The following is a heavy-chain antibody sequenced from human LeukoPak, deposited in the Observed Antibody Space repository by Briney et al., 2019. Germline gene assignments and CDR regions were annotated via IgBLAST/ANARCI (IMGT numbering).Heavy chain of an antibody. V-gene: IGHV4-34*01. Sequence: SETLSLTCAVYGGSFSGYYWSWIRQPPGKGLEWIGEINHSGSTNYNPSLKSRVTISVDTSKNQFSLKLSSVTAADTAVYYCARVFYDYWGQGTLATVSS. CDR1: GGSFSGYY. CDR3: ARVFYDY. J-gene: IGHJ4*02. D-gene: IGHD3-9*01. CDR2: INHSGST.